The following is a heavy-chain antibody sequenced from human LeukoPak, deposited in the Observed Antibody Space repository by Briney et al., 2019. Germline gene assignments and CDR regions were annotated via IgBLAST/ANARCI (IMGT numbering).Heavy chain of an antibody. D-gene: IGHD1-26*01. CDR3: TRGSISGSSRDY. CDR2: MNPYTGDT. Sequence: ASVRVSCKASGYTFTGYDINWVRQATGQGLECMGWMNPYTGDTGYAQNFQGRVTMTRNTSIDTAYMDLRGLRSEDTAVYYCTRGSISGSSRDYWGQGTLVTVSS. V-gene: IGHV1-8*01. CDR1: GYTFTGYD. J-gene: IGHJ4*02.